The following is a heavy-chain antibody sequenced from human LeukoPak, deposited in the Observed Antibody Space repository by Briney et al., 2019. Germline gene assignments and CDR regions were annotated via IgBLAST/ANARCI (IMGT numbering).Heavy chain of an antibody. V-gene: IGHV3-30-3*01. CDR1: GFTFSSYA. Sequence: GGSLRLSCAASGFTFSSYAMHWVRQAPGKGLEWVAVISYDGSNKYYADSVKGRFTISRDNSKNTLYLQMNSLRAEDTAVYYCAKALRRVTMIVVVLGSNAFDIWGQGTMVTVSS. D-gene: IGHD3-22*01. J-gene: IGHJ3*02. CDR2: ISYDGSNK. CDR3: AKALRRVTMIVVVLGSNAFDI.